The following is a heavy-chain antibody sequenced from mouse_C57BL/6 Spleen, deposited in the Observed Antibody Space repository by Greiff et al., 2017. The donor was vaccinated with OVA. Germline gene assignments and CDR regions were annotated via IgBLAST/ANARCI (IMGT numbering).Heavy chain of an antibody. Sequence: QVTLKESGPGILQPSQTLSLTCSFSGFSLSTFGMGVGWIRQPSGKGLEWLAHIWWDDDKYYNPALKSRLTISKDTSKNQVFLKIANVDTADTATYYCARMEPLTGTLPYVMDYWGQGTSVTVSS. V-gene: IGHV8-8*01. D-gene: IGHD4-1*01. CDR2: IWWDDDK. CDR3: ARMEPLTGTLPYVMDY. J-gene: IGHJ4*01. CDR1: GFSLSTFGMG.